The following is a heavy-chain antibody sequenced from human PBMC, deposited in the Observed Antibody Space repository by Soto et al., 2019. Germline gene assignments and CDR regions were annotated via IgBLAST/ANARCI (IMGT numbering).Heavy chain of an antibody. Sequence: ASVKVSCKASGYTFTSYAMHWVRQAPGQRLEWMGWINAGNGNTKYSQKFQGRVTITRDTSASTAYMELSSLRSEDTAVYYCARDTYYDYWSGYFDYWGQGTLDTVSS. J-gene: IGHJ4*02. V-gene: IGHV1-3*01. CDR2: INAGNGNT. CDR3: ARDTYYDYWSGYFDY. D-gene: IGHD3-3*01. CDR1: GYTFTSYA.